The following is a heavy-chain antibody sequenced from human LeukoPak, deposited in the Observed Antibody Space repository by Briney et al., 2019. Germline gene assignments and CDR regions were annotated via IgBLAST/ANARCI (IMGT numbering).Heavy chain of an antibody. CDR1: GYTFTSYY. D-gene: IGHD3-16*01. V-gene: IGHV1-46*01. Sequence: ASVKVSCKASGYTFTSYYMHWVRQAPGQGLEWMGIINPSGGSTSYTQKFQGRVTMTRDTSTSTVYMELSSLTSEDTAVYYCARDGGDWFDPWGQGALVTVSS. J-gene: IGHJ5*02. CDR3: ARDGGDWFDP. CDR2: INPSGGST.